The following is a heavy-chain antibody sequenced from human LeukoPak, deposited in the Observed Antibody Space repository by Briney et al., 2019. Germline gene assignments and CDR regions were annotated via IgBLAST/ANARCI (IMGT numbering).Heavy chain of an antibody. CDR1: GFTFNNYA. CDR3: AKCSASYYNDAFDI. J-gene: IGHJ3*02. D-gene: IGHD3-10*02. CDR2: IRGGGGHT. V-gene: IGHV3-23*01. Sequence: GGSPRLSCAASGFTFNNYAMNWVRQAPGKGLEWLSYIRGGGGHTRYSDSVMGRFTISRDNSKNMLYLQMNSLRAEDTAIYYCAKCSASYYNDAFDIWGRGTMVTVSS.